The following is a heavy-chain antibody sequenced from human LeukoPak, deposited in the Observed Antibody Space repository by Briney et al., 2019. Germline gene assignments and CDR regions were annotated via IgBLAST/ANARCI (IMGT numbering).Heavy chain of an antibody. J-gene: IGHJ4*02. CDR2: IKQDGSEK. Sequence: GGSLRLSCAASGFTFSSYWMSWVRQAPGKGLEWVANIKQDGSEKYYVDSVKGRFTISRDNAKNSLYLQMKSLRAQDTAVYYCARDRWQQLVFFDYWDQGTLVTVSS. CDR1: GFTFSSYW. V-gene: IGHV3-7*01. CDR3: ARDRWQQLVFFDY. D-gene: IGHD6-13*01.